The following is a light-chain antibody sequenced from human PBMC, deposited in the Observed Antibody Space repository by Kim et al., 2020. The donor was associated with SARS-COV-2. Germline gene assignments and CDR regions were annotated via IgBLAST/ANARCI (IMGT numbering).Light chain of an antibody. CDR3: AAWDDSLSGVV. Sequence: QSVLTQPPSASGTPGQRVTISCSGSSSNIGSNYVYWYQQVPGTAPKLLIYSNNQRPSGVPDRFSGSKSGTPASLAISGRRSEDEAEYHCAAWDDSLSGVVFGGGTQLTVL. J-gene: IGLJ2*01. CDR1: SSNIGSNY. CDR2: SNN. V-gene: IGLV1-47*02.